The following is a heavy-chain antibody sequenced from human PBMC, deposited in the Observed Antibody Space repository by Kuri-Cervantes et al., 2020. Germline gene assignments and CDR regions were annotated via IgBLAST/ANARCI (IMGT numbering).Heavy chain of an antibody. D-gene: IGHD3-10*01. J-gene: IGHJ5*02. CDR3: ARMYYYGSGTGWFDP. Sequence: SETLSLTCTVSGGSISSGSYYRSWIRQPAGKGLEWIGRIYTSGSTNYNPSLKSRVTISVDTSKNQFSLKLSSVTAADTAVYYCARMYYYGSGTGWFDPWGQGTLVTVSS. CDR2: IYTSGST. CDR1: GGSISSGSYY. V-gene: IGHV4-61*02.